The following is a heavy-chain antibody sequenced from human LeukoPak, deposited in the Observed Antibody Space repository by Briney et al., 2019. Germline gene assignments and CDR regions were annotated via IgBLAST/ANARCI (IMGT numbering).Heavy chain of an antibody. J-gene: IGHJ6*02. CDR3: ARGGNVLRYFDWLAYGMDV. V-gene: IGHV4-34*01. CDR2: INHSGST. Sequence: SETLSLNCAVYGGSFSGYYWSWIRQPPGKGLEWIGEINHSGSTNYNPSLKSRVTISVDTSKNQFSLKLSSVTAADTAVYYCARGGNVLRYFDWLAYGMDVWGQGTTVTVSS. D-gene: IGHD3-9*01. CDR1: GGSFSGYY.